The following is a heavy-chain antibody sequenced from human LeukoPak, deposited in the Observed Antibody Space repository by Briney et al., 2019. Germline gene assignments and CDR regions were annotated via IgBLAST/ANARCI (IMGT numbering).Heavy chain of an antibody. J-gene: IGHJ4*02. D-gene: IGHD6-19*01. CDR2: IKQDGSEK. V-gene: IGHV3-7*01. CDR3: VRDWGYDSSGYWQKYFDT. CDR1: GFTFSTYW. Sequence: GGSLRLSCAASGFTFSTYWMSWVRQAPGKGLEWVGNIKQDGSEKYYVDSVKGRFTISRDNAKNTVYLQMNSLRAEDTAVYYCVRDWGYDSSGYWQKYFDTWGQGTLVTVSS.